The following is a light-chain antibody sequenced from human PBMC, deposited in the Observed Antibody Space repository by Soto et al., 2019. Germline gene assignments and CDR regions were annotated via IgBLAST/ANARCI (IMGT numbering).Light chain of an antibody. V-gene: IGKV1-39*01. J-gene: IGKJ4*01. CDR3: QQSYSTPLT. Sequence: DIQMTQSPSSLSASVGDRVTITCRASQSICRYLNWYQQKPGKAPKLLIYAASSLQSGVPSRFSGSGSGTDVTLTISSLQPEDFATYYCQQSYSTPLTFGGGTKVEIK. CDR1: QSICRY. CDR2: AAS.